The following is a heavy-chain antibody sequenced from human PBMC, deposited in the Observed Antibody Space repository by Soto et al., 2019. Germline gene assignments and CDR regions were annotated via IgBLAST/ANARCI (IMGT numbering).Heavy chain of an antibody. Sequence: QVQLVQSEAEVKKPGASVKVSCKASGYTFTGYYMHWVRQAPGQGLEWMGWINPNSDGTNYAQKFQGWVTMTRDTSISTAYMELSRLRSDDTAVYYCARGLVTEDFGVVMLDPWGQGTLVTVSS. CDR2: INPNSDGT. V-gene: IGHV1-2*04. J-gene: IGHJ5*02. CDR1: GYTFTGYY. D-gene: IGHD3-3*01. CDR3: ARGLVTEDFGVVMLDP.